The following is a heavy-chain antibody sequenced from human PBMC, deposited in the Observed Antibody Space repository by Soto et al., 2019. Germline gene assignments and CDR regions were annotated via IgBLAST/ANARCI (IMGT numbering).Heavy chain of an antibody. CDR1: GFSLSTSGVG. D-gene: IGHD3-3*01. V-gene: IGHV2-5*01. Sequence: QITLKESGPTLVKPTQTLTLTCTFSGFSLSTSGVGVGWIRQPPGKALEWLALIYWNDDTRYSPSLKSRLTITKDTSKNQVVLTMTNMDPVDTATYYCAHSTYDFWSGYYQMPDYWGQGTLVTVSS. J-gene: IGHJ4*02. CDR2: IYWNDDT. CDR3: AHSTYDFWSGYYQMPDY.